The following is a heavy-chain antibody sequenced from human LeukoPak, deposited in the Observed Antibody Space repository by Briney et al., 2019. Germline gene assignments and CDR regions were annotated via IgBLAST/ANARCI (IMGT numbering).Heavy chain of an antibody. CDR3: AAGPWELDF. CDR2: IYNGGNT. Sequence: SETLSLTCTVSGVSINTYYASWIRQAPGKGLEFIGFIYNGGNTNYNPSLKSRATISVDTSNNQFSLRLTSVTAADTAMYYCAAGPWELDFWGRGTLVTVSS. J-gene: IGHJ4*02. D-gene: IGHD1-26*01. CDR1: GVSINTYY. V-gene: IGHV4-4*09.